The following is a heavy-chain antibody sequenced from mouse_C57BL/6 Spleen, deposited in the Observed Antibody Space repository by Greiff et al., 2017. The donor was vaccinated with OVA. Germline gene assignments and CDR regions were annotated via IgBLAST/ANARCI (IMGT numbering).Heavy chain of an antibody. CDR2: INPSSGYT. D-gene: IGHD2-1*01. V-gene: IGHV1-7*01. Sequence: QVQLKESGAELAKPGASVKLSCKASGYTFTSYWMHWVKQRPGQGLEWIGYINPSSGYTKYNQKFKDKATLTADKSSSTAYMQLSSLTYEDSAVYYCAGFDGNYDYAMDYWGQGTSVTVSS. J-gene: IGHJ4*01. CDR3: AGFDGNYDYAMDY. CDR1: GYTFTSYW.